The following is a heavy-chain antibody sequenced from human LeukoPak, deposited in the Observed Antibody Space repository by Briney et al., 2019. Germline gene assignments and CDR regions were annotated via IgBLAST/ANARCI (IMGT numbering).Heavy chain of an antibody. CDR3: ARGDPDYDFWSGSS. CDR1: GGTFSSYA. Sequence: GASVKVSCKASGGTFSSYAISWVRQAPGQGLEWMGRIIPIFGTANYAQKFQGRVTITTDESTSTAYMELSSLRSEDTAVYYCARGDPDYDFWSGSSWGQGTLVTVSS. CDR2: IIPIFGTA. D-gene: IGHD3-3*01. V-gene: IGHV1-69*05. J-gene: IGHJ4*02.